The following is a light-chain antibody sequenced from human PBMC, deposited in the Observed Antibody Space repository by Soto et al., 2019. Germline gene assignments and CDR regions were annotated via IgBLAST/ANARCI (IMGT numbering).Light chain of an antibody. Sequence: EVVMTQSPATLSVSPVEIANLSFSSSQSVSSNLAWYQQTPGQAPRLLIFGVSTRATDIPARFSGSGSGTEFNLTISSLQSEDFGVYYCQQYNNWPPINCGQGTRLEIK. V-gene: IGKV3-15*01. CDR2: GVS. CDR1: QSVSSN. CDR3: QQYNNWPPIN. J-gene: IGKJ5*01.